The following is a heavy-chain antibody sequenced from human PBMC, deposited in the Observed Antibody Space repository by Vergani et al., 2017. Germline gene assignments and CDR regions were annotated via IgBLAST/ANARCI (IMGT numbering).Heavy chain of an antibody. CDR3: ARQGNYYDSSGYYYIGYYFDY. CDR2: IYYRGST. V-gene: IGHV4-39*01. D-gene: IGHD3-22*01. Sequence: QLQLQESGPGLVKPSETLSLTCTVSGGSISSSSYYWGGIRQPTGKGLEWIGSIYYRGSTYYNPSLKSRVTISVDTSKNQFSMKLSSVTAAYTAVYYCARQGNYYDSSGYYYIGYYFDYWGQGTLVTVSS. J-gene: IGHJ4*02. CDR1: GGSISSSSYY.